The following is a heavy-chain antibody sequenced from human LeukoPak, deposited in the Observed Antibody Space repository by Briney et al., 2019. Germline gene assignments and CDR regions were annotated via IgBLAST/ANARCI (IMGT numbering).Heavy chain of an antibody. CDR3: ARGAVRGGTNFDY. Sequence: SQTLTLTCAISGDSVSGSPAVWNWIRQSPSRGLEWLGRAYYRSKWYIDYAVSVKGRITITPDTSKNQFSLQLNSVTPEDTAVYYCARGAVRGGTNFDYWGQGTLVTVSS. J-gene: IGHJ4*02. CDR2: AYYRSKWYI. D-gene: IGHD3-10*01. CDR1: GDSVSGSPAV. V-gene: IGHV6-1*01.